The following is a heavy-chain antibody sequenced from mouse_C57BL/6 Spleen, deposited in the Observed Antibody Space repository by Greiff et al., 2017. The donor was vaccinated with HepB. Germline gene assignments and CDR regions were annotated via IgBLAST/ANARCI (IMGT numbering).Heavy chain of an antibody. J-gene: IGHJ4*01. D-gene: IGHD2-10*01. V-gene: IGHV3-6*01. Sequence: EVQLLESGPGLVKPSQSLSLTCSVTGYSITSGYYWNWIRQFPGNKLEWMGYISYDGSNNYNPSLKNRISITRDTSKNQFFLKLNSVTTEDTATYYCARAFLLDYAMDYWGQGTSVTVSS. CDR3: ARAFLLDYAMDY. CDR1: GYSITSGYY. CDR2: ISYDGSN.